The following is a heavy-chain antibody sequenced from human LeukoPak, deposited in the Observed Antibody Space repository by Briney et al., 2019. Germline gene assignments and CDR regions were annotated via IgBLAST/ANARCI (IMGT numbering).Heavy chain of an antibody. J-gene: IGHJ4*02. D-gene: IGHD3-10*01. CDR3: ARGSYYGSGFLFDY. V-gene: IGHV1-8*01. CDR2: MNPNSGNT. CDR1: GYTFTSYD. Sequence: GASVKDSCKASGYTFTSYDINWVRQATGQGLEWMGWMNPNSGNTGCAQKFQGRVTMTRNTSISTAYMELSSLRSEDTAVYYCARGSYYGSGFLFDYWGQGTLVTVSS.